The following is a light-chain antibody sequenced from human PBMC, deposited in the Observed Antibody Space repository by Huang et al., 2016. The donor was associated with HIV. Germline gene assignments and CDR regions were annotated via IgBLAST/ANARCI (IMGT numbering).Light chain of an antibody. CDR3: QHYDDPYT. Sequence: DIQMTQSPSSLSASVGDRVTITCQASQDISNYLSWYQHKPGRAPKPLIFDAPSLETWVPSRFSGSGSGTYFTLTIASLQPEDVATYYCQHYDDPYTFGQGTKLEIK. CDR1: QDISNY. CDR2: DAP. V-gene: IGKV1-33*01. J-gene: IGKJ2*01.